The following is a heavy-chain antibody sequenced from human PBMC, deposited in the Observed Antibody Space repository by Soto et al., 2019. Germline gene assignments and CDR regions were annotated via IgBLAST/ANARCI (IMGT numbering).Heavy chain of an antibody. CDR1: GGTFSSYA. CDR3: ARGARRITMVXGVIVPVVGYYYYGMDV. D-gene: IGHD3-10*01. V-gene: IGHV1-69*13. Sequence: SVKVSCKASGGTFSSYAISWVRQAPGQGLEWMGGIIPIFGTANYAQKFQGRVTITADESTSTAYMELSSLRSEDTAVYYRARGARRITMVXGVIVPVVGYYYYGMDVWGQGTTVTVSS. J-gene: IGHJ6*02. CDR2: IIPIFGTA.